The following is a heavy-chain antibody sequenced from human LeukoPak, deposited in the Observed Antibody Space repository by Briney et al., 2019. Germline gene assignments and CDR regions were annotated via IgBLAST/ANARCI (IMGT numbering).Heavy chain of an antibody. CDR2: IYYSGST. CDR1: GGSISSSSYY. V-gene: IGHV4-39*07. Sequence: SETLSLTCTVSGGSISSSSYYWGWIRQPPGKGLEWIGSIYYSGSTYYNPSLKSRVTISVDTSKNQFSLKLSSVTAADTAVYYCARDGGQESSYFDYWGQGTLVTVSA. D-gene: IGHD3-16*01. J-gene: IGHJ4*02. CDR3: ARDGGQESSYFDY.